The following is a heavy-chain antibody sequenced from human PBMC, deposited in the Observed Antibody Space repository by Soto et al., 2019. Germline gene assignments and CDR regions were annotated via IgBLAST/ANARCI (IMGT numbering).Heavy chain of an antibody. D-gene: IGHD6-19*01. CDR2: LYPGDSDT. CDR3: ARRRLFSGGFDR. J-gene: IGHJ4*02. CDR1: GYSFASYW. Sequence: GESLKISCQGSGYSFASYWIGWVRQMPGKDLEWMGILYPGDSDTRYSPSFQGQVSISADKSISTAYLQWSSLKASDTAMYYCARRRLFSGGFDRWGQGTLVTVSS. V-gene: IGHV5-51*01.